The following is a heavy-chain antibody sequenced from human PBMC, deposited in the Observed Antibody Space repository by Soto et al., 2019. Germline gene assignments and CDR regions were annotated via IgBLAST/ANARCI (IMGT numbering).Heavy chain of an antibody. D-gene: IGHD2-2*01. J-gene: IGHJ6*02. Sequence: GGSLRLSCAASGFTFSSYSLNWVRQAPGKGQEWVSSISSSSSYIYYADSVKGRCTLSRDNAKNSLYLQMNSLRAEDTAVYYCARALGDDVVVPASLGYGMDVWGQGTTVT. V-gene: IGHV3-21*01. CDR3: ARALGDDVVVPASLGYGMDV. CDR1: GFTFSSYS. CDR2: ISSSSSYI.